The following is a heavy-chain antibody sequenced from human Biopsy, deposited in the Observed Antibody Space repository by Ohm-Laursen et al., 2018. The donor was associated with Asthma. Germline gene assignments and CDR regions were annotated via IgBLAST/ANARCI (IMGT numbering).Heavy chain of an antibody. Sequence: SDTLSLTCYVYPGSFSGFFWTWIRQSPGKGLEWIGETNERGVTNNNPSLKSRVIISIDTYWNRVSLKLTSVTAADTAVYYCARGPELDVWGQGTTVTVPS. CDR1: PGSFSGFF. CDR3: ARGPELDV. V-gene: IGHV4-34*01. J-gene: IGHJ6*02. CDR2: TNERGVT.